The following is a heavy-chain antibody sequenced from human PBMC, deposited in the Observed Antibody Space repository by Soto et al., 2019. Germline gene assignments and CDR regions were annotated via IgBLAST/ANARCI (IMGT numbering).Heavy chain of an antibody. J-gene: IGHJ4*02. CDR1: GFTFSDYD. V-gene: IGHV3-11*01. D-gene: IGHD6-6*01. Sequence: QVQLAESGGGLVEPGGYLRISCAASGFTFSDYDMSWIRQSPGKGLEWVSFVSSIGTTMYFADSVKGRFTISRDNAKNSLYLQMNSLRAEDTAVYYCARMGTRAARPSYWGQGTLVTVSS. CDR2: VSSIGTTM. CDR3: ARMGTRAARPSY.